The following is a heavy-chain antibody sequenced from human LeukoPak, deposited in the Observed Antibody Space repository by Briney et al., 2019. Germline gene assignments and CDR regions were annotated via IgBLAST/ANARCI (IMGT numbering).Heavy chain of an antibody. CDR1: GFTFSSYS. CDR2: ISSSSSYI. CDR3: VAGMGNY. Sequence: GGSLRLSCAASGFTFSSYSMNWVRQAPGKGLEWVSSISSSSSYIYYADSVKGRFAISRDNTRNMVYLQMKSLRVEDTAVYYCVAGMGNYWGQGTLVPV. J-gene: IGHJ4*02. D-gene: IGHD6-13*01. V-gene: IGHV3-21*06.